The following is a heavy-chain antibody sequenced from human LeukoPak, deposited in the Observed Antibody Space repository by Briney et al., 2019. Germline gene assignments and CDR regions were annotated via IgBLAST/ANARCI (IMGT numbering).Heavy chain of an antibody. J-gene: IGHJ3*02. CDR3: ARVKRYCSSTSCPADAFDI. V-gene: IGHV3-48*01. CDR2: ISSSSSTI. Sequence: PGGSLRLSCAASGFTFSSYSMNWVRQAPGKGLEWVSYISSSSSTIYYADSVKGRFTISRDNAKNSLYLQMNSLRAEDTAVYYCARVKRYCSSTSCPADAFDIWGQGTMVTVSS. D-gene: IGHD2-2*01. CDR1: GFTFSSYS.